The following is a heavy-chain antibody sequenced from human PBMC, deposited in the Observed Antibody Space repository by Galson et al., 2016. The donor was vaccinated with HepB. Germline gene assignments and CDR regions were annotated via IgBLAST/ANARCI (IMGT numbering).Heavy chain of an antibody. CDR3: ARREDGYSSAYHFDY. CDR2: LFYTGTT. D-gene: IGHD5-24*01. J-gene: IGHJ4*02. CDR1: GGSIGRNTYY. V-gene: IGHV4-39*01. Sequence: ETLSLTCRLSGGSIGRNTYYWGWIRQPPGKGLEWIGSLFYTGTTFYNPSLKSRVSISVDTSKSQFSLNLNSVTAADTAFYYCARREDGYSSAYHFDYWGRGTLVTVSS.